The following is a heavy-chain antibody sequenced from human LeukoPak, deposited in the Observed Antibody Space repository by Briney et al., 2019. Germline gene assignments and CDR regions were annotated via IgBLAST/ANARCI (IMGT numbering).Heavy chain of an antibody. CDR1: GFTVSSNY. V-gene: IGHV3-53*01. J-gene: IGHJ3*01. Sequence: GGSLRLSCAASGFTVSSNYMSWVRQAPGKGLEWVSVIYSGGSTYYADSVKGRFTISRDNSKNTLYLQMNSLRAEDTAVYYCARVRITGTTGGAFDFWGQGTMVTVSS. CDR3: ARVRITGTTGGAFDF. CDR2: IYSGGST. D-gene: IGHD1-7*01.